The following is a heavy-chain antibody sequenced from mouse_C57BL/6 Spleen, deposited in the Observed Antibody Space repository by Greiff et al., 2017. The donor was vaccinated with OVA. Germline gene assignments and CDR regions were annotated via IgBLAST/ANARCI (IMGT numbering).Heavy chain of an antibody. D-gene: IGHD2-2*01. CDR1: GYTFTDYY. V-gene: IGHV1-26*01. CDR2: INPNNGGT. CDR3: ARHGYYPDY. J-gene: IGHJ2*01. Sequence: VQLQQSGPELVKPGASVKISCKASGYTFTDYYMNWVKQSHGKSLEWIGDINPNNGGTSYNQKFKGKATLTVDKSSSTAYMELRSLTSEDSAVYYCARHGYYPDYWGQGTTLTVSS.